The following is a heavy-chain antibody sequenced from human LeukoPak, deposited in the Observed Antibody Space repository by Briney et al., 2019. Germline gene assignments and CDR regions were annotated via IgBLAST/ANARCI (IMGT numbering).Heavy chain of an antibody. V-gene: IGHV3-74*03. CDR1: GFAFSTSW. J-gene: IGHJ4*02. Sequence: GGPLRLSCAASGFAFSTSWMNWVRQAPGKGLEWVSLIPSDGLVVTSDGSSTMYADSVKGRFAISRDNAKNTLYLQMNSLRAEDTAVYYCGRDYFRSIDYWGQGTLVTVSS. CDR3: GRDYFRSIDY. CDR2: IPSDGLVVTSDGSST. D-gene: IGHD3-10*01.